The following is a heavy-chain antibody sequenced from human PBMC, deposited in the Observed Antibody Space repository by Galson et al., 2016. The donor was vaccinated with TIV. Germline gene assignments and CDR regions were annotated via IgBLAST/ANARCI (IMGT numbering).Heavy chain of an antibody. CDR1: GDTFDSYA. J-gene: IGHJ6*02. V-gene: IGHV1-69*04. CDR2: IIPLLGVT. D-gene: IGHD3-16*01. CDR3: ARVSPDTRGGSGMAV. Sequence: SVKVSCKASGDTFDSYAISWVRQAPGQGLEWMGRIIPLLGVTNYAQSFQGRVTISADTSTSTVYMDLSNLRSDDTAVFLCARVSPDTRGGSGMAVWGQGTTVTVSS.